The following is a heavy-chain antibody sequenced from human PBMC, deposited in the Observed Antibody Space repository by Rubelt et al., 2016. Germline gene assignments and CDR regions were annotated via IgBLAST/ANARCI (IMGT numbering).Heavy chain of an antibody. Sequence: QVQLQESGPGLVKPSQTLSLTCTVSGGSISSGGYYWSWIRQHPGKGLEWIGYIYYSGSTSYNPSSNGRVTIVVEPSKNQCSLKLSSVSAADTAGYYCARESGSGIFDYWGQGTLVTVSS. D-gene: IGHD3-10*01. CDR2: IYYSGST. CDR1: GGSISSGGYY. CDR3: ARESGSGIFDY. V-gene: IGHV4-31*03. J-gene: IGHJ4*02.